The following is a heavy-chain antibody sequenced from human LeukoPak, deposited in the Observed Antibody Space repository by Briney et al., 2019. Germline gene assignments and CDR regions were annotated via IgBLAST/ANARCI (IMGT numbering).Heavy chain of an antibody. J-gene: IGHJ4*02. D-gene: IGHD5-12*01. CDR1: GFMFSSNW. CDR3: ANDLTRAVYSAYDFLPNLGN. Sequence: GGSLRLSCAASGFMFSSNWMSWVRQAPGKGLEWVSAISGSGGSTYYADSVKGRFTISRDNSKNTLDLQMNSLRAEDTAVYYCANDLTRAVYSAYDFLPNLGNWGQGTLVTVSS. CDR2: ISGSGGST. V-gene: IGHV3-23*01.